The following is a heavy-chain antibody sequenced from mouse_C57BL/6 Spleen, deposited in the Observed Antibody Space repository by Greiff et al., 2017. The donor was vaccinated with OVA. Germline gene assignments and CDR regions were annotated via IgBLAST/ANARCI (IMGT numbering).Heavy chain of an antibody. J-gene: IGHJ1*03. CDR3: ARWGWEEGHWYFDV. D-gene: IGHD1-1*02. Sequence: QVQLQQPGTELVKPGASVKLSCKASGYTFTSYWMHWVKQRPGQGLEWIGNINPSNGGTNYNEKFKSKATLTVDKSSSTAYMQLSSLTSEDSAVYYCARWGWEEGHWYFDVWGTGTTVTVSS. CDR2: INPSNGGT. V-gene: IGHV1-53*01. CDR1: GYTFTSYW.